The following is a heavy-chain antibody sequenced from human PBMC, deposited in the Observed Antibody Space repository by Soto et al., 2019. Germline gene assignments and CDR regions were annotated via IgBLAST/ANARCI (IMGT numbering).Heavy chain of an antibody. Sequence: PGGSLRLSCAASGFSVSDYGMHWVRQPPGKGLEWVAAISYDGSNRYYTDSVKGRFTISRDNSKNTLYLQMNSLRAEDTAVYYCAKDKYYDILTGFDYWGPGTLVTVSS. CDR3: AKDKYYDILTGFDY. CDR1: GFSVSDYG. CDR2: ISYDGSNR. D-gene: IGHD3-9*01. V-gene: IGHV3-30*18. J-gene: IGHJ4*02.